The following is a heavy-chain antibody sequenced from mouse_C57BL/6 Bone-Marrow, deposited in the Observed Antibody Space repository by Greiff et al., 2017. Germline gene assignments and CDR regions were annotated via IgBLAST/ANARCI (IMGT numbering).Heavy chain of an antibody. CDR3: ASSDGYYFAY. CDR1: EYEFPSHA. D-gene: IGHD2-3*01. J-gene: IGHJ3*01. V-gene: IGHV5-2*01. Sequence: EVKLVESGGGLVQPGESLKLSCESNEYEFPSHAMSWVRKTPEKRLELVAAITSDGGSTYYPDTMERRFIISRDNTKKTLYLQMSSLRSEDTALYYCASSDGYYFAYWGQGTLVTVSA. CDR2: ITSDGGST.